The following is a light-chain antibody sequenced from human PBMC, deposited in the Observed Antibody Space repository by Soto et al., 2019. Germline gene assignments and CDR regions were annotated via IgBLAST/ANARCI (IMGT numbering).Light chain of an antibody. CDR1: QSVLYSYNNKNY. CDR2: WAS. J-gene: IGKJ2*01. CDR3: QQYYSTPAYT. V-gene: IGKV4-1*01. Sequence: DIVMTQSPDSLAVSLGERATINCKSSQSVLYSYNNKNYLAWYQQNPGQPPKLLIYWASTRESGGPDRFSGSGSGTDYTLTIISLQDEDVAVYYCQQYYSTPAYTFGQGTKLEIK.